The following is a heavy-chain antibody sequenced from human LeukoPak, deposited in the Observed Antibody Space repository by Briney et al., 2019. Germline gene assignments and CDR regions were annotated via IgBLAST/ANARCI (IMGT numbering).Heavy chain of an antibody. V-gene: IGHV4-39*07. CDR2: VSYSGSI. CDR3: ARDSMVAMVPMFDY. CDR1: GGSINSSSFY. D-gene: IGHD2-21*01. J-gene: IGHJ4*02. Sequence: KPSETLSLTCTVSGGSINSSSFYWGWIRQPPGKGLEWIGSVSYSGSIYYTPSLESRVTISVDTSKNQFSLSLRSMTAADTAVFYCARDSMVAMVPMFDYWGPGTLVTVSS.